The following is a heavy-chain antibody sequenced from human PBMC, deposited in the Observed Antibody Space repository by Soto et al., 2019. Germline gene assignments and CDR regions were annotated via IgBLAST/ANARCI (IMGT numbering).Heavy chain of an antibody. CDR3: ARDTSGWREGMED. V-gene: IGHV3-33*01. Sequence: QVHLVESGGGVVQPGRSLRLSCAASGFIFSSYGMHWVRQAPGKGLEWVAVIWYDGSDQYYADSVKGRFTISRDKSKNTLYLQMDSLRAEDTAVYYCARDTSGWREGMEDWGQGTLVTVSS. CDR2: IWYDGSDQ. CDR1: GFIFSSYG. D-gene: IGHD6-19*01. J-gene: IGHJ4*02.